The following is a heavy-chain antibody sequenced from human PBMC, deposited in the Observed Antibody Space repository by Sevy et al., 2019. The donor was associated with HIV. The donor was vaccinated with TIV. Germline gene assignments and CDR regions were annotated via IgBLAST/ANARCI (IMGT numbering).Heavy chain of an antibody. J-gene: IGHJ4*02. CDR3: AKNTAAVGVGGFDY. D-gene: IGHD2-8*01. CDR1: GFTFSSYW. Sequence: GGSLRLSCAASGFTFSSYWMHWVRQAPGKGMVWVSRINSDGSSTSYADSVKGRFTISRDNAKNTLYLHMNSLRTDDTALYYCAKNTAAVGVGGFDYWGQGALVTVSS. V-gene: IGHV3-74*01. CDR2: INSDGSST.